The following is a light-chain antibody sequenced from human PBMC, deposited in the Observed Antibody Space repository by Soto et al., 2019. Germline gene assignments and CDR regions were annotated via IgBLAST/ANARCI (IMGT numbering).Light chain of an antibody. V-gene: IGLV2-23*01. CDR1: SSDVGRYNL. CDR3: SSYAGSRNVV. CDR2: EGS. Sequence: QSALTQPASVSGSPGQSITISCTGTSSDVGRYNLVSWYQQHPGKAPKLMIYEGSKRPSGVSYRFSGSKSGNTASLALSGLQAEDEAEYYCSSYAGSRNVVFGGGTNVTV. J-gene: IGLJ2*01.